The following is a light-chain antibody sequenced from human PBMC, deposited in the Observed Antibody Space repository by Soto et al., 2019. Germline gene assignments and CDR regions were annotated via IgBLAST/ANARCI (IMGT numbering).Light chain of an antibody. CDR2: GAS. J-gene: IGKJ1*01. CDR3: QHPGHPLWT. Sequence: GTLCLSPGAKASLSCRASQSVSGGHLAWYQQKPGQAPRLLIYGASSRATGIPDRFSGSGSGTDLKHTFSRLEPEDQPLCYCQHPGHPLWTSGDGTKVDIK. V-gene: IGKV3-20*01. CDR1: QSVSGGH.